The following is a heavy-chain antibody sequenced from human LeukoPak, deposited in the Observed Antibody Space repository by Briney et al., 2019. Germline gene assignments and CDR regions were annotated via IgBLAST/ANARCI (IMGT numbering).Heavy chain of an antibody. Sequence: GGSLRLSCAASGFTFSSYGMHWVREAPGKGLEWVSAISGSGGSTYYADSVKGRFTISRDNSKNTLYLQMNSPRAEDTAVYYCAKDHSSGWASGYWGQGTLVTVSS. D-gene: IGHD6-19*01. V-gene: IGHV3-23*01. CDR2: ISGSGGST. CDR1: GFTFSSYG. J-gene: IGHJ4*02. CDR3: AKDHSSGWASGY.